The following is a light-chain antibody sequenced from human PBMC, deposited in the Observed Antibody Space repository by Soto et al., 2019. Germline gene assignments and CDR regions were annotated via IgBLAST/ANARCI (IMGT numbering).Light chain of an antibody. Sequence: QSALTQPASVSGSPGQSFTISCTGTSSDVGGYNYVSWYQQHPGKAPKLMIYEVSNRPSGVSNRFSGSKSGNTASLTISGLQAEDEADYYCSSYTSSGTYVFGTGTKLTVL. CDR3: SSYTSSGTYV. CDR1: SSDVGGYNY. CDR2: EVS. V-gene: IGLV2-14*01. J-gene: IGLJ1*01.